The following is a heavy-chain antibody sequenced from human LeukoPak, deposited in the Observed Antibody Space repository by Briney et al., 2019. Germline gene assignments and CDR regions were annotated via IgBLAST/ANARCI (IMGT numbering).Heavy chain of an antibody. J-gene: IGHJ6*03. CDR2: INHSGST. Sequence: PSETLSLTCAVSGDSLSSGSYYWSWIRQPPGKGLEWIGEINHSGSTNYNPSLKSRVTISVDTSKNQFSLKLSSVTAADTAVYYCARRFIVVVPAARNYYYYYYMDVWGKGTTVTVSS. CDR1: GDSLSSGSYY. CDR3: ARRFIVVVPAARNYYYYYYMDV. V-gene: IGHV4-34*01. D-gene: IGHD2-2*01.